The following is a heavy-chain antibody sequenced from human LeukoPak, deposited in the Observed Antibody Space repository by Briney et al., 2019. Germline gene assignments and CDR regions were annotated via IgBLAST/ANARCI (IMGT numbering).Heavy chain of an antibody. CDR3: AKDLLYYGSGSYLGY. CDR1: GFTFGSYG. D-gene: IGHD3-10*01. J-gene: IGHJ4*02. V-gene: IGHV3-23*01. Sequence: GGSLRLSCAASGFTFGSYGMSWVRQAPGKGLEWVSAISGSGGSTYYADSVKGRFTISRDNSKNTLYLQMNSLRAEDTAVYYCAKDLLYYGSGSYLGYWGQGTLVTVSS. CDR2: ISGSGGST.